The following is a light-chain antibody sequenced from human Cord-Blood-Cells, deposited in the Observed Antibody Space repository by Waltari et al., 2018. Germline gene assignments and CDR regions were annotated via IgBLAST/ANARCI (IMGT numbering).Light chain of an antibody. CDR3: QAWDSSTAV. V-gene: IGLV3-1*01. J-gene: IGLJ2*01. CDR2: QDS. CDR1: KMGDQY. Sequence: SYELTQPPSVSVSPGQTASITCSGAKMGDQYACWYPQKPGQSPVMVIYQDSKRPSGIPERFSGSNSGNTATLTISGTQAMDEADYYCQAWDSSTAVFGGGTKLTVL.